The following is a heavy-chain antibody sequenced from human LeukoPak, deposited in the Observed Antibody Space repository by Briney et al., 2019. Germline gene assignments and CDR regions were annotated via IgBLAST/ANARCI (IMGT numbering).Heavy chain of an antibody. Sequence: SETLSLTCTVSGGSISSYYWSWIRQPAGKGLEWIGRIYTSGTTNYNPSLKSRITMPVDTSKNQFSLKMRSVTAADTAVYYCARANHDGSDYWGQGTLVTVSS. CDR2: IYTSGTT. D-gene: IGHD3-22*01. CDR3: ARANHDGSDY. CDR1: GGSISSYY. V-gene: IGHV4-4*07. J-gene: IGHJ4*02.